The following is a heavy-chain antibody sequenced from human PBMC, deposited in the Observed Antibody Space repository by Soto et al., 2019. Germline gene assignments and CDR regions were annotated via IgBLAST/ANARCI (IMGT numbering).Heavy chain of an antibody. Sequence: SETLSLTCTVSGDSISSSNAHLGWTRQPPGKGLEYIGSVYYGGAIFYSGNIYYNPSLKSRVTISVDTSKNQFSLRLSSVTAADTGVYYCVRYDRINMKPYSPEGFHIWGQGTMVTVSS. CDR3: VRYDRINMKPYSPEGFHI. D-gene: IGHD3-3*02. CDR2: VYYGGAIFYSGNI. CDR1: GDSISSSNAH. J-gene: IGHJ3*02. V-gene: IGHV4-39*01.